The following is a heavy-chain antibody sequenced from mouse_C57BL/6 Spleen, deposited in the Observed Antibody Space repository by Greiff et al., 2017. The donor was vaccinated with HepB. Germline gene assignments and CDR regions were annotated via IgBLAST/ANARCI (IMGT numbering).Heavy chain of an antibody. J-gene: IGHJ2*01. CDR3: ARQLRLYFDY. D-gene: IGHD2-4*01. CDR2: ISSGSSTI. Sequence: EVHLVESGGGLVKPGGSLKLSCAASGFTFSDYGMHWVRQAPEKGLEWVAYISSGSSTIYYADTVKGRFTISRDNAKNTLFLQMTRLRSEDTAMYYGARQLRLYFDYWGQGTTLTVSS. CDR1: GFTFSDYG. V-gene: IGHV5-17*01.